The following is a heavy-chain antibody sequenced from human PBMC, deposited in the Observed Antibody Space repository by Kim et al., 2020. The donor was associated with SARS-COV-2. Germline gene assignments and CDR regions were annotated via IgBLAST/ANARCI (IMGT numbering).Heavy chain of an antibody. D-gene: IGHD3-10*01. V-gene: IGHV5-10-1*01. CDR1: GYSFTSYW. Sequence: GESLQISCKGSGYSFTSYWISWVRQMPGKGLEWMVRIDPSDSYTNYSPSFQGHVTISADKSISTAYLQWSSLKASDTAMYYCVRLFRGVITWFDPWGQGTLVTVSS. CDR3: VRLFRGVITWFDP. J-gene: IGHJ5*02. CDR2: IDPSDSYT.